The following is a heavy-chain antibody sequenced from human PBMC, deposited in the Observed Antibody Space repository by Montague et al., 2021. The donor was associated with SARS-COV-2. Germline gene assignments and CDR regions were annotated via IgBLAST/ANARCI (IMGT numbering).Heavy chain of an antibody. Sequence: TLSLTCTVSGGSISSCCYFWSWIPQPAGKGLEWIGRIYTSGSTNYNPSLQSRVTISADTAKNQFYLKLSSVTAADTAVYYCARDAGIAATGLNWFDPWGQGTLVTVSS. CDR1: GGSISSCCYF. CDR2: IYTSGST. V-gene: IGHV4-61*02. CDR3: ARDAGIAATGLNWFDP. J-gene: IGHJ5*02. D-gene: IGHD6-13*01.